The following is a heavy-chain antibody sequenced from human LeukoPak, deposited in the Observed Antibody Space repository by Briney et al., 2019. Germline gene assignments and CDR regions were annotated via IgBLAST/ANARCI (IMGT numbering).Heavy chain of an antibody. V-gene: IGHV1-2*02. CDR1: GYTFTGYY. Sequence: GASVKVSCKAYGYTFTGYYMHWVRQAPGQRLEWMGWINPNSGGTNYAQKFQGRVTMTRDTSISTAYMELSRLRSDDTAVYYCARSPPHLFGVDRTSLYYFDYWGQGTLVTVSS. J-gene: IGHJ4*02. D-gene: IGHD3-3*01. CDR2: INPNSGGT. CDR3: ARSPPHLFGVDRTSLYYFDY.